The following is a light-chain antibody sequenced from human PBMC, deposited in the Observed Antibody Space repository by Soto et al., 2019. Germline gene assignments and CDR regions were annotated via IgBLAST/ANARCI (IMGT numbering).Light chain of an antibody. J-gene: IGKJ4*01. CDR2: AAS. CDR3: QQSYTTPLT. Sequence: DIQVTQSPSSPSASVGDRVIITCRTSQSIRTYFNWYQQKPGEAPKLLIYAASSLISGVPSRFSGSGSGTDFTLTIDSLQPEDFATYYCQQSYTTPLTFGGGTKVDIK. V-gene: IGKV1-39*01. CDR1: QSIRTY.